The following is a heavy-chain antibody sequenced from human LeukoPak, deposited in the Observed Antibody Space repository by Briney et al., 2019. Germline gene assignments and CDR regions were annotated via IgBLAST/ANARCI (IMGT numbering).Heavy chain of an antibody. CDR2: IRYDGISK. CDR3: AVRGSQIN. V-gene: IGHV3-30*02. Sequence: PGGSLRLSCVASGFTLSSYGTHWVRQAPGKGLEWVAFIRYDGISKYYADSVKGRFTISRDNYKNTLFLQMNSLRTEETAVYYCAVRGSQINWGQGTLVTVSS. J-gene: IGHJ4*02. CDR1: GFTLSSYG.